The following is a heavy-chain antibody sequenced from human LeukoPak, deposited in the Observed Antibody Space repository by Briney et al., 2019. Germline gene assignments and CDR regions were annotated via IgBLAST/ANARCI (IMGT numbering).Heavy chain of an antibody. CDR1: GGSIRSSYYY. V-gene: IGHV4-39*07. CDR3: ARGGRITMIVVAKDAFDI. D-gene: IGHD3-22*01. Sequence: SETLSLTCTVSGGSIRSSYYYWGWIRQPPGKGLEWIGSIYDSGSTYYNPSLKSRVTISVDTSKNQFSLKLSSVTAADTAVYYCARGGRITMIVVAKDAFDIWGQGTMVTVSS. J-gene: IGHJ3*02. CDR2: IYDSGST.